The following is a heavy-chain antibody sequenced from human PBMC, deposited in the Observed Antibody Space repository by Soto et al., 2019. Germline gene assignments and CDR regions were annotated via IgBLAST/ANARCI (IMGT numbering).Heavy chain of an antibody. V-gene: IGHV4-31*03. Sequence: QVQLQESGPGLVKPSQTLSLTCTVSGDSIRSGGYYWSWIRQHPGKGLDWIGYIYYSGTTYYNPSLNNRFTISGDMSKNQFSLKLRSVTAADAAVDYCAREAGPPYFDYWGQGSLVSVA. D-gene: IGHD6-13*01. CDR2: IYYSGTT. CDR3: AREAGPPYFDY. J-gene: IGHJ4*02. CDR1: GDSIRSGGYY.